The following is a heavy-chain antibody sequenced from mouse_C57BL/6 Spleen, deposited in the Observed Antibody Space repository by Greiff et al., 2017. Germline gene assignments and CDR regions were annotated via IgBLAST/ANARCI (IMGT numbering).Heavy chain of an antibody. Sequence: VQLQQSGPELVKPGASVKISCKASGYAFSSSWMNWVKQRPGKGLEWIGLIYPGDGDTNYNGKFKGKATLTADKSSSTAYMQLSSLTSEDSAVYFCARDGYPPMDYWGQGTSVTVSS. CDR2: IYPGDGDT. CDR1: GYAFSSSW. CDR3: ARDGYPPMDY. V-gene: IGHV1-82*01. D-gene: IGHD2-3*01. J-gene: IGHJ4*01.